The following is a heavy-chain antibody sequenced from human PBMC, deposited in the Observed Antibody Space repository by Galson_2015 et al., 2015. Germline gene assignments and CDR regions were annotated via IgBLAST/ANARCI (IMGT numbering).Heavy chain of an antibody. V-gene: IGHV3-33*01. J-gene: IGHJ4*02. CDR2: IWHDGSDK. Sequence: SLRLSCATSGFTFSRFTMHWVRQAPGKGLEWVALIWHDGSDKYYVDSVKGRFTISRDNSKNTLFLQMNNLRVEDTAVYYCAREWSSHPRTPFDYWGQGTLVAVSS. CDR1: GFTFSRFT. D-gene: IGHD1-26*01. CDR3: AREWSSHPRTPFDY.